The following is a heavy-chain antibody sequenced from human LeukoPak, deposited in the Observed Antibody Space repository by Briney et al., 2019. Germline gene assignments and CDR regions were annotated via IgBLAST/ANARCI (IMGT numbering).Heavy chain of an antibody. CDR2: IIPILGIA. D-gene: IGHD6-13*01. CDR3: ARGGGAAAGALGY. V-gene: IGHV1-69*04. J-gene: IGHJ4*02. Sequence: SVKVSCKASGGTFSSYAISWVRQAPRQGLEWMGRIIPILGIANYAQKFQGRVTITADKSTSTAYMELSSLRSEDTAVYYCARGGGAAAGALGYWGQGTLVTVSS. CDR1: GGTFSSYA.